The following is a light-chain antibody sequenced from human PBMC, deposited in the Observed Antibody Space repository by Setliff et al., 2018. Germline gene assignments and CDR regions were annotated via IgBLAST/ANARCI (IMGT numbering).Light chain of an antibody. CDR3: GSFTSTTTFYV. Sequence: QSVLPQPPSVSGSPGQSVTISCSGTYSDIGGHDRVSWYQQPPGAAPKLIIYEVFNRPSGVPDRFSGSKSGTTASLTISGLLAEDEADYFCGSFTSTTTFYVFGPGTKGTVL. CDR1: YSDIGGHDR. CDR2: EVF. J-gene: IGLJ1*01. V-gene: IGLV2-18*02.